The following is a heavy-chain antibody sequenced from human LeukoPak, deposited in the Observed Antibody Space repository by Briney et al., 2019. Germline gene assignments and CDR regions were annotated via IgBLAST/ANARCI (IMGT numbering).Heavy chain of an antibody. Sequence: SGGSLRLSCAASGFTFSSYAMSWVRQAPGKGLEWVSYISSSGSTIYYADSVKGRFTISRDNAKNSLYLQMNSLRAEDTAVYYCARGKQQLVQGGYDYWGQGTLVTVSS. J-gene: IGHJ4*02. CDR2: ISSSGSTI. CDR1: GFTFSSYA. D-gene: IGHD6-13*01. CDR3: ARGKQQLVQGGYDY. V-gene: IGHV3-48*04.